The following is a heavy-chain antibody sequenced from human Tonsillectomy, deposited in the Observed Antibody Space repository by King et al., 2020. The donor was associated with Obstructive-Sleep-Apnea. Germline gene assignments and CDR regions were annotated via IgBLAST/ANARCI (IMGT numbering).Heavy chain of an antibody. CDR3: VRDDYFDY. Sequence: VQLVESGGGLVKPGGSLRLSCAASGFTFSSYTMNWFRQAPGKGLEWVSSISGSSTYTYSSDSLKGRFTISRDNAKNSLFLQMNSLRAEDTAVYYCVRDDYFDYWGQGTLVTVSS. J-gene: IGHJ4*02. CDR1: GFTFSSYT. V-gene: IGHV3-21*01. CDR2: ISGSSTYT.